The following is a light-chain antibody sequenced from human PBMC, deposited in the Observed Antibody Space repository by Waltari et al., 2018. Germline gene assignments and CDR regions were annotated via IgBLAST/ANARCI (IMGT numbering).Light chain of an antibody. Sequence: DIVMTQSPLSLPVTPGEPASISCRSNQSLLHRNGKNYLDWYLQKPGPSPQLLIYLGSNRASGVPDRFSGSGSGTDFTLKISRVEAEDVGFYYCMHALETRNTFGPGTKVDIK. J-gene: IGKJ3*01. CDR2: LGS. CDR1: QSLLHRNGKNY. CDR3: MHALETRNT. V-gene: IGKV2-28*01.